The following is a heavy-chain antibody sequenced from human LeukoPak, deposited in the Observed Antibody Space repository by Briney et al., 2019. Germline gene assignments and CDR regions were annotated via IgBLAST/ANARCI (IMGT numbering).Heavy chain of an antibody. CDR1: GGSIRSSSYY. CDR3: AISTYYYDSSGIF. Sequence: PSETLSPTCTVSGGSIRSSSYYWAWIRQPPGKGLEWIGNIYYSGSTYYNPSPKSRVTISVDTSKNQFSLKLSSVTAADTAVYFCAISTYYYDSSGIFWGQGTLVTVSS. D-gene: IGHD3-22*01. CDR2: IYYSGST. V-gene: IGHV4-39*01. J-gene: IGHJ4*02.